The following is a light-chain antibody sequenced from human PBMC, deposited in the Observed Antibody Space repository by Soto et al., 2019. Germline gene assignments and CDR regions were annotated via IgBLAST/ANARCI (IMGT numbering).Light chain of an antibody. CDR1: QSVSSY. CDR2: DAS. V-gene: IGKV3-11*01. CDR3: QLRSNWPPVT. J-gene: IGKJ4*01. Sequence: EIVLTQSPATLSLSPGERATLSCRASQSVSSYLAWYQQKPGQATRLLSYDASNRATGIPARFSGSGSGTDFTLTISSLKPEDFAIYYCQLRSNWPPVTFGGGTKVEIK.